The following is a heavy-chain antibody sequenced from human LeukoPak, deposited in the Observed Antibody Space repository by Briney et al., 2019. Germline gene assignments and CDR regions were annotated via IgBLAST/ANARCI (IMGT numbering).Heavy chain of an antibody. CDR3: ARSYYDSSRFRASDI. V-gene: IGHV3-48*01. CDR2: ITTKSGTI. D-gene: IGHD3-22*01. Sequence: RAGGSLRLSCAASSFTFISYHMNWVRQAPGKGLEWVSYITTKSGTIYYADSVKGRFTISRDNAKNSLYLQMNSLRAEDTAVYYCARSYYDSSRFRASDIWGQGTMVTVSS. J-gene: IGHJ3*02. CDR1: SFTFISYH.